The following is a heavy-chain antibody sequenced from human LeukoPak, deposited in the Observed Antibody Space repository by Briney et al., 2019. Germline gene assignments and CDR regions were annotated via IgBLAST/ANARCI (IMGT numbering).Heavy chain of an antibody. J-gene: IGHJ6*03. D-gene: IGHD6-13*01. CDR3: ARGHSSSWYGTYYYYYYMDV. Sequence: ASVKVSCKASGYTFTSYDINWVRQATGQGLEWMGWMNPNSGNTGYAQKFQGRVTITRNTSISTAYMELSNLRSEDTAVYYCARGHSSSWYGTYYYYYYMDVWGKGTTVTVSS. CDR1: GYTFTSYD. CDR2: MNPNSGNT. V-gene: IGHV1-8*03.